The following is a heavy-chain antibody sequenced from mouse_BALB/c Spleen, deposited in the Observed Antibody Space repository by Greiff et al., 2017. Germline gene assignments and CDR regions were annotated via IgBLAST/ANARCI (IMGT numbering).Heavy chain of an antibody. CDR2: ISTYYGDA. CDR1: GYTFTDYA. J-gene: IGHJ3*01. V-gene: IGHV1S137*01. Sequence: QVQLQQSGAELVRPGVSVKISCKGSGYTFTDYAMHWVKQSHAKSLEWIGVISTYYGDASYNQKFKGKATMTVDKSSSTAYMELARLTSEDSAIYYCARDYYGSRKAWFAYWGQGTLVTVSA. D-gene: IGHD1-1*01. CDR3: ARDYYGSRKAWFAY.